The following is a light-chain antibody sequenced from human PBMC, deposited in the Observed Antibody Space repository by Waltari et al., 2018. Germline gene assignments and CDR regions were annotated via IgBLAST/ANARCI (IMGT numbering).Light chain of an antibody. V-gene: IGKV3-20*01. CDR3: HQYATSPWT. Sequence: EIVLTQSPGTLSLSPGEGATLSCRAGQTVTGSYLAWFQQKPGQAPRLLIYAASSRATGITDRFSGSGSGTDFTLTISRLEPEDFAVYYCHQYATSPWTFGQGTKVEIK. CDR1: QTVTGSY. J-gene: IGKJ1*01. CDR2: AAS.